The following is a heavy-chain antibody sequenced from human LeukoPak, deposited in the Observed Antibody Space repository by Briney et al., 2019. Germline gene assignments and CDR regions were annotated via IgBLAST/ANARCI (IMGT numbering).Heavy chain of an antibody. CDR3: ARSDFFRIAAAGHFDY. V-gene: IGHV3-48*04. CDR1: GFTFSSYS. Sequence: PGGSLRLSCAASGFTFSSYSMNWVRQAPGKGLEWVSYISSSSSTIYYADSVKGRFTISRDNAKNSLYLQMNSLRAEDTAVYYCARSDFFRIAAAGHFDYWGQGTLVTVSS. J-gene: IGHJ4*02. CDR2: ISSSSSTI. D-gene: IGHD6-13*01.